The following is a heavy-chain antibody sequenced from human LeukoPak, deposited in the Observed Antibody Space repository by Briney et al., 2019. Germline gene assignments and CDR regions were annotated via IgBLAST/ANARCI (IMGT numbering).Heavy chain of an antibody. V-gene: IGHV3-9*01. Sequence: GGSLRLSCAASGFTFDDYAMHWVRQAPGKGLEWVSGISWNSGSIGYADSVKGRFTISRDNAKNSLYLQMSSLRAEDTALYYCARSGSYQYYFDYWGQGTLVTVSS. CDR1: GFTFDDYA. D-gene: IGHD1-26*01. J-gene: IGHJ4*02. CDR2: ISWNSGSI. CDR3: ARSGSYQYYFDY.